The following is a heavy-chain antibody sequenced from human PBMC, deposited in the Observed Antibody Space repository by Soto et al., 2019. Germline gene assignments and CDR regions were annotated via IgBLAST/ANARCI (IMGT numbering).Heavy chain of an antibody. CDR3: AILSGVLWFGELARGMDV. D-gene: IGHD3-10*01. CDR2: IDPSDFYT. Sequence: GESLKISCKGSGYSFTSYWISWVRQMPGKGLEWMGRIDPSDFYTNYSPSFQGHVNISAHKSISTAYLLWSSLKASDTAMYYCAILSGVLWFGELARGMDVWGQGTTVTVSS. J-gene: IGHJ6*02. V-gene: IGHV5-10-1*01. CDR1: GYSFTSYW.